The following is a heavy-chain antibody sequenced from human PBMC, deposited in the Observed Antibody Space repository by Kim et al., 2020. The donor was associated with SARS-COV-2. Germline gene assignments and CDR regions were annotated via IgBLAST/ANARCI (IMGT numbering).Heavy chain of an antibody. CDR3: ARDGDYGDYVGAFDI. D-gene: IGHD4-17*01. Sequence: DSVKGRFTISRHNSKNTLYLQMNSLRAEDTAVYYCARDGDYGDYVGAFDIWGQGTMVTVSS. V-gene: IGHV3-53*04. J-gene: IGHJ3*02.